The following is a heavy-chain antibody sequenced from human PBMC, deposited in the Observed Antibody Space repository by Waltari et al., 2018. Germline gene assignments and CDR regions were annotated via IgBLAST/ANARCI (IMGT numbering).Heavy chain of an antibody. J-gene: IGHJ6*02. CDR2: ISGSGGST. Sequence: EVQLLESGGGLVQPGGSLSLSCAASGFTFSSYAMSWVRQAPGKGLEWVSAISGSGGSTYYADSVKGRFTISRDNSKNTLYLQMNSLRAEDTAVYYCARRTLLRSGFERHYGMDVWGQGTMVTVSS. V-gene: IGHV3-23*01. CDR3: ARRTLLRSGFERHYGMDV. D-gene: IGHD3-3*01. CDR1: GFTFSSYA.